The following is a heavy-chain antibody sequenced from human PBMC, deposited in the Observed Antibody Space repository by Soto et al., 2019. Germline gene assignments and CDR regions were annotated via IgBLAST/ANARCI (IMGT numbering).Heavy chain of an antibody. V-gene: IGHV3-23*01. Sequence: GGSLRLSCAASGFTFSSYAMSWVRQAPGKGLEWVSAISGSGGSTYYADSVKGRFTISRDNSKNTLYLQMNSLRAEDTAVYYCAKEGVVGYKKTPSHVQHWGQGTLVTVSS. CDR1: GFTFSSYA. D-gene: IGHD1-20*01. CDR3: AKEGVVGYKKTPSHVQH. J-gene: IGHJ1*01. CDR2: ISGSGGST.